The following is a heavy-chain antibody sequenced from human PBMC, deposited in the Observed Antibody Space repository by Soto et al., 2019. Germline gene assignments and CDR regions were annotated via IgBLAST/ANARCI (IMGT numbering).Heavy chain of an antibody. CDR2: IYYSGCT. V-gene: IGHV4-31*03. D-gene: IGHD6-6*01. CDR3: ARVLGSPYYFDY. J-gene: IGHJ4*02. CDR1: GGSISSGGYY. Sequence: PSETLSLTCTVSGGSISSGGYYWSWIRQHPGKGLEWIGYIYYSGCTYYNPSLKSRVTISVDTSKNQFSLKLSSVTAADTAVYYCARVLGSPYYFDYWGQGTLVTVSS.